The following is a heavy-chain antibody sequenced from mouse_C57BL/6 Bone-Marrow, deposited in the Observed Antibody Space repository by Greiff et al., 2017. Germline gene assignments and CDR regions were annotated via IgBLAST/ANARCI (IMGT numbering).Heavy chain of an antibody. V-gene: IGHV5-15*01. J-gene: IGHJ4*01. D-gene: IGHD1-1*01. CDR1: GFTFSDYG. CDR2: ISNLAYSI. Sequence: EVNVVESGGGLVQPGGSLKLSCAASGFTFSDYGMAWVRQAPRKGPEWVAFISNLAYSIYYADTVTGRVTISRENAKNTLYLEMSSLRSEDTAMYYCARHTTVVAGDAMDYWGQGTSVTVSS. CDR3: ARHTTVVAGDAMDY.